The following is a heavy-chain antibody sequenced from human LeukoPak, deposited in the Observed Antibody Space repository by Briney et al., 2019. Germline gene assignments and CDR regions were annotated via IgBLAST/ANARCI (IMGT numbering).Heavy chain of an antibody. CDR1: GFTFSSYW. V-gene: IGHV3-7*01. J-gene: IGHJ4*02. CDR3: ARVLWFGESNFDY. CDR2: IKQDGSEK. Sequence: GGSLRLSCAASGFTFSSYWMSCVRQAPGKGLEWVANIKQDGSEKYYVDSVKGRFTISRDNAKNSLYLQMNSLRAEDTAVYYCARVLWFGESNFDYWGQGTLVTVSS. D-gene: IGHD3-10*01.